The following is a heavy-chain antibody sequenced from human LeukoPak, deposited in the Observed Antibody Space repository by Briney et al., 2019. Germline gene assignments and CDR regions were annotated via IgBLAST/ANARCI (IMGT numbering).Heavy chain of an antibody. CDR2: NNPNSGGT. D-gene: IGHD1-26*01. V-gene: IGHV1-2*02. J-gene: IGHJ4*02. Sequence: SVKVSRKASVYTFTGYYMHWVPHTPGQGVEWMGWNNPNSGGTHYAQKFQGRVTMTRDTSISTAYMELSRLRSDDTAVYYCARVVGALDYWGQGTLVTVSS. CDR1: VYTFTGYY. CDR3: ARVVGALDY.